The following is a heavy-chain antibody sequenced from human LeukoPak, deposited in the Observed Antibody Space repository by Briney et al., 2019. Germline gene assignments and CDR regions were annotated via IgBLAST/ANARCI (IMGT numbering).Heavy chain of an antibody. J-gene: IGHJ4*02. D-gene: IGHD6-19*01. Sequence: SETLSLTCSVSGGSISTYYWSWIRQPAGKGLEWIGRIYSSGSTNYNPSLKSRVTMSVDTSKNQFSLKLTSVTAADTAVYYCARTHSGWYKGIDYWGQGTLVTVSS. V-gene: IGHV4-4*07. CDR2: IYSSGST. CDR3: ARTHSGWYKGIDY. CDR1: GGSISTYY.